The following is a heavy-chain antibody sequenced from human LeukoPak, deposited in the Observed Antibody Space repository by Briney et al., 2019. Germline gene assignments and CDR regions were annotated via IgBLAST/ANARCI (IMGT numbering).Heavy chain of an antibody. D-gene: IGHD3-3*01. CDR3: ARGAPNYDFWSGYYHYYYYYYMDV. CDR1: GYTFTSHG. V-gene: IGHV1-18*01. CDR2: ISTYNGNT. J-gene: IGHJ6*03. Sequence: ASVKVSCKASGYTFTSHGISWVRQAPGQGLEWMGWISTYNGNTNYAQKLQGRVTMTTDTSTSTAYMELRSLRSDDTAMYYCARGAPNYDFWSGYYHYYYYYYMDVWGKGTTVTVSS.